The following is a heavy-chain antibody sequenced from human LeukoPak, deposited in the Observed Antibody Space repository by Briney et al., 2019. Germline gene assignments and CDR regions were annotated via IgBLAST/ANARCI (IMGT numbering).Heavy chain of an antibody. D-gene: IGHD1-14*01. CDR3: ARVPPTPSKPYYYYYYYMDV. V-gene: IGHV1-18*01. J-gene: IGHJ6*03. Sequence: GASVKVSCKASGYTFTSYDINWVRQATGQGLEWMGWISAYNGNTNYAQKLRGRVTMTTDTSTSTAYMELRSLRSDDTAVYYCARVPPTPSKPYYYYYYYMDVWGKGTTVTVSS. CDR2: ISAYNGNT. CDR1: GYTFTSYD.